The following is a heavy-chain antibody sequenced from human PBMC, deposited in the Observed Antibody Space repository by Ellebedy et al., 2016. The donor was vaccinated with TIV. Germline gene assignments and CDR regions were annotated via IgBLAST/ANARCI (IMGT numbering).Heavy chain of an antibody. J-gene: IGHJ6*02. V-gene: IGHV3-30*18. CDR2: MSYDGSDK. CDR1: GFNFRDYG. Sequence: GESLKISXVASGFNFRDYGMHWVRQAPGKGLEWVAVMSYDGSDKHYADSVKGRSTISRDNSKNTLYLQMNSLRAEDTAVYYCAKDSRYYEFVKYYYFGMDVWGQGTAVTVSS. D-gene: IGHD3-3*01. CDR3: AKDSRYYEFVKYYYFGMDV.